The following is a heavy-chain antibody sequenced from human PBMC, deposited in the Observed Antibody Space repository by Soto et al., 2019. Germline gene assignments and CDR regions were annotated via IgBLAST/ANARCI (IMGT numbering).Heavy chain of an antibody. Sequence: PGGSLRLSCAASGFTFSSYWMHWVRQAPGKGLVWVSRINSDGSTTSYADSVKGRFTISRDNAKNTLYLQMDSLRAEDTAVYYCARGPYDYVWGSDPPHFDYWGQGTLVTVSS. CDR2: INSDGSTT. D-gene: IGHD3-16*02. V-gene: IGHV3-74*01. CDR3: ARGPYDYVWGSDPPHFDY. J-gene: IGHJ4*02. CDR1: GFTFSSYW.